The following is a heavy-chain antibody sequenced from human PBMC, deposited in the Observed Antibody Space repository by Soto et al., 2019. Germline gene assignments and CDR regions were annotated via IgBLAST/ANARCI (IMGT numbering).Heavy chain of an antibody. CDR1: GFTFTSSA. Sequence: SVKVSCKASGFTFTSSALQWVRQARGQRPEWIGWIVVGSGNTNYAQKFQERVTITRDMSTSTAYMELSSLRSEDTAVYYCAAAQEWELLNLCYWGQGTLVTVSS. V-gene: IGHV1-58*01. J-gene: IGHJ4*02. CDR2: IVVGSGNT. CDR3: AAAQEWELLNLCY. D-gene: IGHD1-26*01.